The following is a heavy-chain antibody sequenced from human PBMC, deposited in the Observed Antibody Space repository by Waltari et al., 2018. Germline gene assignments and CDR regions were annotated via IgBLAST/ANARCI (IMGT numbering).Heavy chain of an antibody. CDR2: INHSGST. CDR1: GGSFSGYY. D-gene: IGHD6-6*01. Sequence: QVQLQQWGAGLLKPSETLSLTCAVYGGSFSGYYWSWIRQPPGKGLEWIGEINHSGSTNYNPSLKSRVTISVDTSKNQFSLKLSSVTAADTAVYYCARGVAALRYSSSSHKQGWFDPWGQGTLVIVSS. J-gene: IGHJ5*02. V-gene: IGHV4-34*01. CDR3: ARGVAALRYSSSSHKQGWFDP.